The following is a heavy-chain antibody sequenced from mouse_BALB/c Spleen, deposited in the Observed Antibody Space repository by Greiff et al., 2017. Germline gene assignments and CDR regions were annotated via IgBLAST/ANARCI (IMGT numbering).Heavy chain of an antibody. CDR3: AREYYGSSYAMDY. V-gene: IGHV5-4*02. CDR1: GFTFSDYY. Sequence: EVKLMESGGGLVKPGGSLKLSCAASGFTFSDYYMYWVRQTPEKRLEWVATISDGGSYTYYPDSVKGRFTISRDNAKNNLYLQMRSLKSEDTAMYYCAREYYGSSYAMDYWGQGTSVTVSS. J-gene: IGHJ4*01. CDR2: ISDGGSYT. D-gene: IGHD1-1*01.